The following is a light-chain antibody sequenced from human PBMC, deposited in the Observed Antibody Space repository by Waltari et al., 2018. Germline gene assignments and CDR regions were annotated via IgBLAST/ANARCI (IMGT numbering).Light chain of an antibody. CDR3: SSYAGSDNFVV. Sequence: QSALTQPPSASGSPGQSVTISCTGTSSDVGGYDYVSWYQQHPGKAPKLIIFEVNKGPSGVLDRCSGSKSGNTASLTIYGLQPEDEADYYCSSYAGSDNFVVFGGGTKLTVL. CDR1: SSDVGGYDY. V-gene: IGLV2-8*01. CDR2: EVN. J-gene: IGLJ2*01.